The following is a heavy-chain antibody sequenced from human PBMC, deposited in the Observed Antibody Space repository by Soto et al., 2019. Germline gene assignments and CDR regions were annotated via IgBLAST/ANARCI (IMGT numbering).Heavy chain of an antibody. CDR2: IYYSGST. Sequence: SETLSLTCTVSGGSISSGGYYWSWIRQHPGKGLEWIGYIYYSGSTYYNPSLKSRVTISVDTSKNQFSLKLSSVTAADTAVYYCAREVVDYYGSGSLEHNFDYWGQGTLVTVSS. CDR3: AREVVDYYGSGSLEHNFDY. D-gene: IGHD3-10*01. V-gene: IGHV4-31*03. J-gene: IGHJ4*02. CDR1: GGSISSGGYY.